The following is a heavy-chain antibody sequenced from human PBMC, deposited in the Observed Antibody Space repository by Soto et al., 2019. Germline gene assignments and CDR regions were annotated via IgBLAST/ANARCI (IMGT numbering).Heavy chain of an antibody. Sequence: PSETLSLTCAVSGVSISSGGYSWSWIRQPPGKGLEWIGYIYHSGSTYYNPSLKSRVTISVDRSKKQSFLKLTSVTAADTAIYFCARLVYDTRINYMYFDFWGQGAMVTVSS. CDR1: GVSISSGGYS. J-gene: IGHJ4*02. D-gene: IGHD2-8*01. CDR2: IYHSGST. V-gene: IGHV4-30-2*01. CDR3: ARLVYDTRINYMYFDF.